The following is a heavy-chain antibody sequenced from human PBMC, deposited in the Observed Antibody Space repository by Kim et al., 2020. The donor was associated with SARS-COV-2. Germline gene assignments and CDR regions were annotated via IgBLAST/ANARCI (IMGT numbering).Heavy chain of an antibody. D-gene: IGHD3-10*01. Sequence: GGSLRLSCAASGFTFDDYAMHWVRQAPGKGLERVSLISGDGGSTYYADSVKGRFTISRDNSKNSLYLQMNSLRTEDTALYYCAKIAGGRVWFGELVYDYWGQGTLVTVSS. J-gene: IGHJ4*02. CDR2: ISGDGGST. V-gene: IGHV3-43*02. CDR3: AKIAGGRVWFGELVYDY. CDR1: GFTFDDYA.